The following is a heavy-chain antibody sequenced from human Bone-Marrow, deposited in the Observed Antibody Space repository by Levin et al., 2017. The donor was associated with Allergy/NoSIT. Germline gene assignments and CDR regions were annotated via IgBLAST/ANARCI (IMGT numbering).Heavy chain of an antibody. V-gene: IGHV3-53*01. Sequence: GESLKISCAISGFNVSDNYLNWVRQSPGKGLAWVSVIYKSGTRYYADAVKGRFTVSRDESRNMLYLQMDSLRPEDTALYYCQDGFWFDPRGQGTLVTVAS. J-gene: IGHJ5*02. CDR2: IYKSGTR. CDR3: QDGFWFDP. CDR1: GFNVSDNY.